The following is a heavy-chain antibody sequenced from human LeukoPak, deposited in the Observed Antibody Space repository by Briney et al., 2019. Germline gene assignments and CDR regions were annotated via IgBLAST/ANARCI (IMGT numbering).Heavy chain of an antibody. CDR1: GGSISSGGYS. V-gene: IGHV4-30-2*01. J-gene: IGHJ3*02. CDR3: ARVHCGGDCYSLDPKSFDI. D-gene: IGHD2-21*02. Sequence: PSQTLSHTCAVSGGSISSGGYSRSWIRQPPGKGLEWIGYISHSGSTYYNPSLKSRVTISVDRSKNQFSLTLSAVTAAHTAVYFLARVHCGGDCYSLDPKSFDIWGQGTMVTVSS. CDR2: ISHSGST.